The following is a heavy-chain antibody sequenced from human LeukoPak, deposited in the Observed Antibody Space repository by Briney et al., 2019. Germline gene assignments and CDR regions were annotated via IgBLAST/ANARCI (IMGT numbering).Heavy chain of an antibody. CDR1: GGSISSSSYY. Sequence: SETPSLTCTVSGGSISSSSYYWGWIRQPPGKGLEWIGSIYYSGSTYYNPSLKSRVTISVDTSKNQFSLKLSSVTAADTAVYYCAKSSIGHYYDSSGYYYYTPDAFDIWGQGTMVTVSS. V-gene: IGHV4-39*07. CDR2: IYYSGST. D-gene: IGHD3-22*01. J-gene: IGHJ3*02. CDR3: AKSSIGHYYDSSGYYYYTPDAFDI.